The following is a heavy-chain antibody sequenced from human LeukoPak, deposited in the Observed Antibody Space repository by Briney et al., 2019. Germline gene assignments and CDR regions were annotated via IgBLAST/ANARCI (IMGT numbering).Heavy chain of an antibody. CDR2: ISYDGSNK. J-gene: IGHJ5*02. V-gene: IGHV3-30*04. D-gene: IGHD3-22*01. Sequence: GGSLRLSCAASGFTFSSYAMHWVRQAPGKGLEWVAVISYDGSNKYYADSVKGRFTISRDSSKNTLYLQMNSLRAEDTAVYYCARAEDSNGYYVPNWFDPWGQGTLVTVSS. CDR1: GFTFSSYA. CDR3: ARAEDSNGYYVPNWFDP.